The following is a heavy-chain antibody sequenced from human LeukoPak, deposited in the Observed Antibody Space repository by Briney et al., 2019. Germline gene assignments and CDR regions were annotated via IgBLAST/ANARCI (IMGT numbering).Heavy chain of an antibody. CDR3: ARRSRLYKHETTGYHDS. D-gene: IGHD3-9*01. J-gene: IGHJ4*02. V-gene: IGHV4-39*01. Sequence: PSETLSLTCNVSGDYITTTNYYWACIRQPPGKGLECIASVFYSGTTYYNPSLKSRVVISMDTSRKQISLRLSSVTATDTAIYYCARRSRLYKHETTGYHDSWGQGTLVTVSS. CDR2: VFYSGTT. CDR1: GDYITTTNYY.